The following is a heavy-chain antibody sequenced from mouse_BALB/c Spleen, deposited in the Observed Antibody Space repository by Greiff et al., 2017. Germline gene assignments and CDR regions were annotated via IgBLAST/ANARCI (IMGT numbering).Heavy chain of an antibody. CDR3: AREDYDNAMDY. CDR2: IDPANGNT. J-gene: IGHJ4*01. D-gene: IGHD2-4*01. V-gene: IGHV14-3*02. CDR1: GFNIKDTY. Sequence: VQLQQSGAELVKPGASVKLSCTASGFNIKDTYMHWVKQRPEQGLEWIGRIDPANGNTKYDPKFQGKATLTADTSSNTAYLQLSSLTSEDTAVYYCAREDYDNAMDYWGQGTSVTVSS.